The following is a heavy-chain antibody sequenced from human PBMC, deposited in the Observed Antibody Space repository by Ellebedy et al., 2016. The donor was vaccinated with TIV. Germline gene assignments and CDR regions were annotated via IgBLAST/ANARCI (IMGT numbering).Heavy chain of an antibody. V-gene: IGHV3-72*01. CDR1: GFTFSNPY. D-gene: IGHD2-21*02. CDR3: VRVRLCGGGHCHARYFDL. Sequence: GGSLRLXXAASGFTFSNPYMDWLRRAPGKGLGWVCRTRNKANSYTTEYAASVKGRLTISRDDSNNSLYQQMNSLKAEDTAVYYCVRVRLCGGGHCHARYFDLWGRGTLVTVSS. J-gene: IGHJ2*01. CDR2: TRNKANSYTT.